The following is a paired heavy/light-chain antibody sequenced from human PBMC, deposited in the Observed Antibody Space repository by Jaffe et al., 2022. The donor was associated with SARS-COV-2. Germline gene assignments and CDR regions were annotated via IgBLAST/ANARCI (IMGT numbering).Heavy chain of an antibody. V-gene: IGHV1-69*02. CDR1: GNTFSSYT. Sequence: QVQLVQSGAEVKKPGSSVKVSCKASGNTFSSYTINWVRQAPGQGLEWMGGIVPILGVTKYAQKFQGRVTLTADKSTYTAYMELSSLRSEDTAVYYCARVRGISRVEVDHTQDWGQGTLVTVSS. J-gene: IGHJ4*02. CDR2: IVPILGVT. D-gene: IGHD3-10*01. CDR3: ARVRGISRVEVDHTQD.
Light chain of an antibody. Sequence: EIVLTQSPGTLSLSPGERATLSCRASQSVTSSQLVWYQQKPGQAPRLLIFGTSSRATGIPDRFSGSGSGTDFTLTISRLEPEDFAVYYCQRYGSSGGLTFGGGTKVEIK. CDR2: GTS. V-gene: IGKV3-20*01. CDR1: QSVTSSQ. J-gene: IGKJ4*01. CDR3: QRYGSSGGLT.